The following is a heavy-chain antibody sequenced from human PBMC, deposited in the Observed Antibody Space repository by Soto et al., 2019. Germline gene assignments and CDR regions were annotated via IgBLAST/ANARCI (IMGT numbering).Heavy chain of an antibody. D-gene: IGHD5-18*01. CDR3: ARDGLGRYGTSRYYFDY. CDR1: GFTFSSYG. J-gene: IGHJ4*02. Sequence: QVQLVESGGGVVQPGSSLRLSCAASGFTFSSYGMHWVRQAPGKGLEWVAVIWYDGSNKYYADSVKGRFTISRDNSKKRLYLQMNGLRAEDMAVYYCARDGLGRYGTSRYYFDYWVQGPLVTVSS. V-gene: IGHV3-33*01. CDR2: IWYDGSNK.